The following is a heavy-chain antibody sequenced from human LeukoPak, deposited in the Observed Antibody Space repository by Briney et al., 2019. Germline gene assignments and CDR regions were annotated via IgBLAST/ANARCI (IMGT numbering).Heavy chain of an antibody. CDR2: ISGRGDIT. V-gene: IGHV3-23*01. Sequence: GGSLRLSCAASGFNFNTYAMSWVRQPPGKGLQWVSSISGRGDITHYADSVKGRFTIYRDNSKNTVLLQMNWLRADDTAVYYCAKDLTWIPPVLVTFDLRGQGTLVAVSP. CDR1: GFNFNTYA. J-gene: IGHJ4*02. D-gene: IGHD3-9*01. CDR3: AKDLTWIPPVLVTFDL.